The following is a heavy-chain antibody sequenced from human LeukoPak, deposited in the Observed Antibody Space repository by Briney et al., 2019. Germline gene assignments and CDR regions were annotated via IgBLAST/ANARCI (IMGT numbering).Heavy chain of an antibody. CDR2: INHSGST. Sequence: SETLSLTCAVYGGSFSGYYWSWIRQPPGKGLEWIGEINHSGSTNYNPSLKSRVTISVDTSKNRFSLKLSSVTAADTAVYYCARGFPLRYFDWLSSSGYFDLWGRGTLVTVSS. V-gene: IGHV4-34*01. CDR3: ARGFPLRYFDWLSSSGYFDL. J-gene: IGHJ2*01. D-gene: IGHD3-9*01. CDR1: GGSFSGYY.